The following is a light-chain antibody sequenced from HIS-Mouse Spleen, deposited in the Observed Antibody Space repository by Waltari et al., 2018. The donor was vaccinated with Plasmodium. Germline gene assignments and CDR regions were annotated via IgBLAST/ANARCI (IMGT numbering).Light chain of an antibody. CDR3: QQYNSYWT. Sequence: DIQMTQSPSTLSASVGDRVTITCRASQSISSWLAWYQQKQGKVPKLLIYKASSLESGVPSRFSGSGSGTEFTLTISSLQPDDFATYYCQQYNSYWTFGQGTKVEIK. CDR1: QSISSW. V-gene: IGKV1-5*03. CDR2: KAS. J-gene: IGKJ1*01.